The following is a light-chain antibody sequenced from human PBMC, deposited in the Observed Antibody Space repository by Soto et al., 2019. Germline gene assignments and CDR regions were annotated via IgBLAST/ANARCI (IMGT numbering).Light chain of an antibody. CDR1: QAISNY. Sequence: DFQMSQSPSSLSAPIGDRVTITCRSSQAISNYLAWYQQRPGKVPKLLIYASSTLQPGVPSRFSGSRSGTDFNIPITNLQPDAVGTYYCQKYYTSPLPFGPGTKVDL. J-gene: IGKJ3*01. CDR2: ASS. CDR3: QKYYTSPLP. V-gene: IGKV1-27*01.